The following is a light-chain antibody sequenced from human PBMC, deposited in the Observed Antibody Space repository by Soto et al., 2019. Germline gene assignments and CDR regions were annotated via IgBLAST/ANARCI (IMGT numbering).Light chain of an antibody. CDR2: EGT. Sequence: QSALTQTASVSRSPGQSITISCTGTSSDVGGYNLVSWHQQHPGKVPKLMIYEGTKRPSGVSNRFFASTSGNTASLTISGLRTEDEADYYCCSYAGSSTGVFGGGTKLTVL. V-gene: IGLV2-23*01. CDR3: CSYAGSSTGV. J-gene: IGLJ3*02. CDR1: SSDVGGYNL.